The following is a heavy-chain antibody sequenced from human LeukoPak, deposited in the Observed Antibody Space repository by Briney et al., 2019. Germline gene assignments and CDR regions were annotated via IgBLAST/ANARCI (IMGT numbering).Heavy chain of an antibody. CDR1: GFTFSSYW. CDR2: IKQDGSEK. Sequence: PGGSLRLSCAASGFTFSSYWMSWVRQAPGKGLEWVANIKQDGSEKYYVDSVKGRFTISRDNSKNTLYLQMNSLRAEDTAVYYCCASSWYRTLDYWGQGTLVTVSS. CDR3: CASSWYRTLDY. J-gene: IGHJ4*02. D-gene: IGHD6-13*01. V-gene: IGHV3-7*01.